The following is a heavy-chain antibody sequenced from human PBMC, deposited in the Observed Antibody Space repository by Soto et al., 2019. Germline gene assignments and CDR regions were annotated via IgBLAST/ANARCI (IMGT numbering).Heavy chain of an antibody. V-gene: IGHV4-61*01. CDR2: IYYSGST. D-gene: IGHD3-22*01. Sequence: TSETLSLTCTVSGGSVSSGSYYWSWIRQPPGKGLEWIGYIYYSGSTNYNPSLKSRVTISVDTSKNQFSLKLSSVTAADTAVYYCASGDSSGYYYPFDYWGQGTLVTVSS. CDR1: GGSVSSGSYY. CDR3: ASGDSSGYYYPFDY. J-gene: IGHJ4*02.